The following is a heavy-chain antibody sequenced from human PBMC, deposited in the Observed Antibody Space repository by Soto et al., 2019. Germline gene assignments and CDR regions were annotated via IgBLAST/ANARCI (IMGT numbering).Heavy chain of an antibody. J-gene: IGHJ4*02. V-gene: IGHV1-18*01. CDR2: ISAYNGNT. Sequence: ASVKVSCKASGYTFTSYGTSWVRQAPGQGLEWMGWISAYNGNTNYAQKLQGRVAMTTDTSTSTAYMELRSLRSDDTAVYYCAGQFGYNWNYVGYFDYWGQGTLVTVSS. CDR1: GYTFTSYG. D-gene: IGHD1-7*01. CDR3: AGQFGYNWNYVGYFDY.